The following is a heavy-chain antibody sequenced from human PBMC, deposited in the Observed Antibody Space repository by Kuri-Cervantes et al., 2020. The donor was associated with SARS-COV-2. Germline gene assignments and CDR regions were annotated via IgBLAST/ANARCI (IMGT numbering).Heavy chain of an antibody. CDR2: INPDGSYT. CDR3: VRDGDHWNFDY. J-gene: IGHJ4*02. V-gene: IGHV3-74*01. CDR1: GFTFSGHW. D-gene: IGHD1-1*01. Sequence: GGSLRLSCTASGFTFSGHWIHWVRQAPGKGLVWVSRINPDGSYTNNADSVKGRFTLSRDNAKNMLFLQMNSLRAEDPAVYYCVRDGDHWNFDYWGQGTLVTVSS.